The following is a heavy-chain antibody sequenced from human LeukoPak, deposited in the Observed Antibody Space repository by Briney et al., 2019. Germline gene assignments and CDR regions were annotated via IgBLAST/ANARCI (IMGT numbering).Heavy chain of an antibody. CDR3: AKDGNWARFEN. Sequence: GGSLRLSCAATGFTFSNYAMSWVRQAPGKGLEWVSAISGSDGSTNYADSVKGRFTISRDNSKNTLYLQMNSLRAEDTAVYYCAKDGNWARFENWGQGTLVTVSS. CDR1: GFTFSNYA. CDR2: ISGSDGST. D-gene: IGHD7-27*01. V-gene: IGHV3-23*01. J-gene: IGHJ4*02.